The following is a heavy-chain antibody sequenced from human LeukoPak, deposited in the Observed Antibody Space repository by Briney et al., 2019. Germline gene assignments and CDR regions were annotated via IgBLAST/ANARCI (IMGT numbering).Heavy chain of an antibody. CDR2: INWNGGST. CDR1: GFTFSSYW. D-gene: IGHD3-10*01. J-gene: IGHJ4*02. CDR3: ARDPYYGSGSHPRFDY. Sequence: GGSLRLSCAASGFTFSSYWMNWVRQAPGKGLEWVSGINWNGGSTGYADSVKGRFTISRDNAKNSLYLQMNSLRVEDTALYYCARDPYYGSGSHPRFDYWGQGTLVTVSS. V-gene: IGHV3-20*04.